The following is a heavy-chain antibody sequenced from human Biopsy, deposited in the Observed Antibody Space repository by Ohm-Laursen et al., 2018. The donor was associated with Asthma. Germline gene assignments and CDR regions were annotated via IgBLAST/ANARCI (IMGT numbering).Heavy chain of an antibody. V-gene: IGHV3-30*03. Sequence: SLRLSCAASGFTFNSYGMHWVRQAPGKGLEWVAVILYDGRNKYYGDSVKGRFTISRDNSKNTVYLQMISLRVRDTSVYYCARGAYYDFWSGYSRPIPGYYGMDVWGHGTTVTVSS. CDR3: ARGAYYDFWSGYSRPIPGYYGMDV. D-gene: IGHD3-3*01. CDR1: GFTFNSYG. CDR2: ILYDGRNK. J-gene: IGHJ6*02.